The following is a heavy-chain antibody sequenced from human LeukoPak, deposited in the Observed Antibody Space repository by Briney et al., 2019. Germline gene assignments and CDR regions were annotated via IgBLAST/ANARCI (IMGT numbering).Heavy chain of an antibody. CDR1: GFTFSSYA. Sequence: GGSLRLSCAASGFTFSSYAMSWVRQAPGKGLEWVSAISVSGGSTYYADSVKGRFTISRDNSQNTLYLQMNSLRAEDTAVYYCAKDSPVDDSSGYYYVSYFDYWGQGTLVTVSS. V-gene: IGHV3-23*01. J-gene: IGHJ4*02. CDR2: ISVSGGST. D-gene: IGHD3-22*01. CDR3: AKDSPVDDSSGYYYVSYFDY.